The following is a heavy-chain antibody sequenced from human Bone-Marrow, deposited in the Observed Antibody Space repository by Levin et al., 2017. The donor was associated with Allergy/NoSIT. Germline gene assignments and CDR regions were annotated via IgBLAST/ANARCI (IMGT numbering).Heavy chain of an antibody. D-gene: IGHD3-3*02. Sequence: GESLKISCEGSGFSFGSYEMNWVRQVPGKGLEWISYITNTGSATNYADSVKGRFTVSRDNAQKAQFLQINSLRAEDTAIYYCASPIHFWSGYGAFDLWGLGTMVTVSS. J-gene: IGHJ3*01. CDR3: ASPIHFWSGYGAFDL. CDR2: ITNTGSAT. V-gene: IGHV3-48*03. CDR1: GFSFGSYE.